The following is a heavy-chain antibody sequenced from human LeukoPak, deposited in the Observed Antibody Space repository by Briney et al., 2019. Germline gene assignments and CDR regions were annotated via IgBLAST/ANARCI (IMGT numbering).Heavy chain of an antibody. CDR1: GYTFTSYY. J-gene: IGHJ4*02. D-gene: IGHD3-22*01. Sequence: ASVTVSCKASGYTFTSYYMHWVRQAPGQGLEWMGIINPSGGSTSYAQKFQGRVTMTRDMSTSTVYMELSSLRSEDTAVYYCARPVRDDSSGYSSDYWGQGTLVTVSS. CDR2: INPSGGST. CDR3: ARPVRDDSSGYSSDY. V-gene: IGHV1-46*01.